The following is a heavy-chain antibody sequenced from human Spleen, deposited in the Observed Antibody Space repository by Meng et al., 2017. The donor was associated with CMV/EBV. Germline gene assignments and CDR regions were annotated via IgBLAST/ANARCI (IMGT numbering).Heavy chain of an antibody. Sequence: GGSLRLSCAASGFGFSSYAMHWVRQAPGKGLEWVSVISGGGGNTYYADSVKGRFTISRDNSKNTLYLQMNSLRAEDTAVYYCAKAVVQVYYYYGMDVWGQGTTVTVSS. CDR3: AKAVVQVYYYYGMDV. V-gene: IGHV3-23*01. CDR1: GFGFSSYA. CDR2: ISGGGGNT. J-gene: IGHJ6*02.